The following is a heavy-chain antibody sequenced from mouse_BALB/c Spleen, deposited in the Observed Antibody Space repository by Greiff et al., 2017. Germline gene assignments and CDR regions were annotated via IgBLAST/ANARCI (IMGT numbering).Heavy chain of an antibody. Sequence: QVQLQQSGPELVKPGASVKISCKASGYAFSSSWMNWVKQRPGQGLEWIGRIYPGDGDTNYNGKFKGKATLTADKSSSTAYMQLSSLTSVDSAVYFCARDYGSSYGYWGQGTTLTVSS. CDR2: IYPGDGDT. J-gene: IGHJ2*01. CDR1: GYAFSSSW. D-gene: IGHD1-1*01. CDR3: ARDYGSSYGY. V-gene: IGHV1-82*01.